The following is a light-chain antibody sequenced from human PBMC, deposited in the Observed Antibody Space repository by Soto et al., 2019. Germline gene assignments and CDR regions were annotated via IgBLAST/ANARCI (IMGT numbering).Light chain of an antibody. CDR2: AAS. CDR1: QGIRND. V-gene: IGKV1-27*01. CDR3: QKYNSAPLT. J-gene: IGKJ4*01. Sequence: DMQMTQFPSSLSACVGDRVTITCRASQGIRNDLGWYQQKPGKAPKRLIYAASSLQSGVPSRFSGSGSGTDFTLTISSLQTEDVAAYYCQKYNSAPLTFGGGTKVDIK.